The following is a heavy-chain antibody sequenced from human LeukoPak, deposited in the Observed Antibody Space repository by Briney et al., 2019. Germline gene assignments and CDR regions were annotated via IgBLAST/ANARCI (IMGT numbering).Heavy chain of an antibody. Sequence: GGSLRLSCAASGFTFDDYGMSWVRQAPGKGREWVSGINWNGGSTGYADSVKGRFTISRDNAKNSLYLQMNSLRTEDTALYHCARSGLNYYDSSGYYFPEDYWGQGTLVTVSS. V-gene: IGHV3-20*01. CDR3: ARSGLNYYDSSGYYFPEDY. CDR2: INWNGGST. D-gene: IGHD3-22*01. CDR1: GFTFDDYG. J-gene: IGHJ4*02.